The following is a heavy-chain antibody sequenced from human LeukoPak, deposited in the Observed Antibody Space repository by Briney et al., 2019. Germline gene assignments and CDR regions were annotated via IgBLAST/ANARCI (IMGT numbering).Heavy chain of an antibody. J-gene: IGHJ4*02. CDR2: IIPMSGTV. Sequence: ASVKVSCKASGGTFTSYTVSWVRQAPGQGLEWMGRIIPMSGTVKYAQKFQGRVTITTDESTSTAYMELSSLRSEDTAVYYCATTDYWGQGTLVTVSS. CDR1: GGTFTSYT. CDR3: ATTDY. V-gene: IGHV1-69*05.